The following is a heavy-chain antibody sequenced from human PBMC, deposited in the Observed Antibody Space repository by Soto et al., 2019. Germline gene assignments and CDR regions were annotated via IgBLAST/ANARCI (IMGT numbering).Heavy chain of an antibody. V-gene: IGHV4-4*02. J-gene: IGHJ4*02. Sequence: PSETLSLTCAVSSDSISRSHWLTWVRQPPGKGLEWIGDIYYSGSTYYNPSLKSRVTISVDTSKNQFSLKLSSVTAADTAVYYCARNDYFFDYWGQGTLVTVSS. CDR2: IYYSGST. CDR3: ARNDYFFDY. CDR1: SDSISRSHW. D-gene: IGHD2-21*02.